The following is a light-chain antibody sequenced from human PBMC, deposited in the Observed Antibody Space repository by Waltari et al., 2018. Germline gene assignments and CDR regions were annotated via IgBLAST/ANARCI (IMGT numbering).Light chain of an antibody. CDR2: VNSDGGH. V-gene: IGLV4-69*01. J-gene: IGLJ3*02. CDR1: SGHSSNI. Sequence: QLVLTQSPSASASLGASVKLTCTLSSGHSSNIIAWLQQQPRKDPRYLMKVNSDGGHSKGDDIPDRFSGSSSGAERYLTISSLQSEDEADYYCQTGGHGTWVFGGGTKLTVL. CDR3: QTGGHGTWV.